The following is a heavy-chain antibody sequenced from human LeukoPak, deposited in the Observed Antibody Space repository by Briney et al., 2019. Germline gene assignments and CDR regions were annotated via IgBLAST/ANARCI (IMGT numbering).Heavy chain of an antibody. V-gene: IGHV3-21*01. CDR3: AREAAGPYYYYYMDV. Sequence: GGSLRLSCAASGFTFSSYSMNWVRQAPGKGLEWVSSISSSSSYIYYADSVKGRFTISRDNAKNSLYLRMNSLRAEDTAVYYCAREAAGPYYYYYMDVWGKGTTVTISS. J-gene: IGHJ6*03. CDR1: GFTFSSYS. CDR2: ISSSSSYI. D-gene: IGHD6-13*01.